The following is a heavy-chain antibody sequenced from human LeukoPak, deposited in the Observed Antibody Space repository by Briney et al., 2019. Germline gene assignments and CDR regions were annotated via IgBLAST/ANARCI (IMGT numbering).Heavy chain of an antibody. CDR3: VRVEGWGSVGATYYYGMDV. Sequence: SETLSLTCTVSGGSISSYYWSWIRQAPGKGLEWIGYIYYSGSTNYNPSLKSRVTISVDTSKNQFSLKLSSVTAADTAVYYCVRVEGWGSVGATYYYGMDVWGQGTTVTVSS. CDR2: IYYSGST. D-gene: IGHD1-26*01. J-gene: IGHJ6*02. CDR1: GGSISSYY. V-gene: IGHV4-59*01.